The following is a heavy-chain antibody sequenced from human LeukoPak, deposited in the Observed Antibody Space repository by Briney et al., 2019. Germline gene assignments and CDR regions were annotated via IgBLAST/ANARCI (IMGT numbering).Heavy chain of an antibody. Sequence: ASVKVSCKASGYTFTSYGISWVRQAPGQGLEWMGWISAYNGNTNYAQKLQGRVTMTTDTSTSTAYMELRSLRSDDTAVYYCARGGYYDFWRRRDIYYYGMDVWGQGTTVTVS. CDR1: GYTFTSYG. CDR3: ARGGYYDFWRRRDIYYYGMDV. J-gene: IGHJ6*02. D-gene: IGHD3-3*01. CDR2: ISAYNGNT. V-gene: IGHV1-18*01.